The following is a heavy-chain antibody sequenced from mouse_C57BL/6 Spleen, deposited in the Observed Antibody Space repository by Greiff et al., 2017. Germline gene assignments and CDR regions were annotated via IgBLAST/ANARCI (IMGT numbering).Heavy chain of an antibody. CDR3: ARDYAMDD. J-gene: IGHJ4*01. CDR1: GYTFTSYW. V-gene: IGHV1-55*01. CDR2: IYPGSGST. Sequence: QVQLQQSGAELVQPGASVKMSCKASGYTFTSYWITWVKQRPGQGLEWIGDIYPGSGSTNYNGKFKSKATLTVDTSSSPAYMQLSSLTSEDSAVYYCARDYAMDDWGKGTSVTVSS.